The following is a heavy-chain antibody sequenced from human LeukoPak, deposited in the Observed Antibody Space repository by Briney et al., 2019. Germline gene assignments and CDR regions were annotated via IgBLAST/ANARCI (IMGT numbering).Heavy chain of an antibody. CDR2: INPNSGGT. Sequence: ASVKVSCEASGYTFTGYYMHWVRQAPGQGLEWMGWINPNSGGTNYAQKFQGRVTMTRDTSISTAYMELSRLRSDDTAVYYCARDWTTRRVVTQLDYWGQGTLVTVSS. CDR1: GYTFTGYY. J-gene: IGHJ4*02. D-gene: IGHD3-22*01. V-gene: IGHV1-2*02. CDR3: ARDWTTRRVVTQLDY.